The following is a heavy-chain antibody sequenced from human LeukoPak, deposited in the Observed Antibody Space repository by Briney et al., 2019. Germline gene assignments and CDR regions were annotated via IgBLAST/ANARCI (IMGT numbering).Heavy chain of an antibody. D-gene: IGHD6-13*01. CDR1: GYSFTSYW. V-gene: IGHV5-51*01. J-gene: IGHJ1*01. CDR2: IYPGDSDT. CDR3: ARPPAGYSSSWYDFQH. Sequence: GESLKISCKGSGYSFTSYWIGWVRQMPGEGLEWMGIIYPGDSDTRYSPSFQGQVTISADKSISTAYLQWSSLKASDTAMYYCARPPAGYSSSWYDFQHWGQGTLVTVSS.